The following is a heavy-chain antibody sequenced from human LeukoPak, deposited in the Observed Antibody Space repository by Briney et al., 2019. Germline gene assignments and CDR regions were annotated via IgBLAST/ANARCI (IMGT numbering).Heavy chain of an antibody. V-gene: IGHV3-23*01. D-gene: IGHD3-16*02. CDR2: ISGSGGST. Sequence: PGGSLRLSCAASGFTFSSYAMSWVRQAPGKGLEWVSAISGSGGSTYYADSVKGRFTISRDNSKNTLYLQMNSLRAEDTAVYYCAKDRQRGVIGFHSDYWDQGTLVTVSS. J-gene: IGHJ4*02. CDR1: GFTFSSYA. CDR3: AKDRQRGVIGFHSDY.